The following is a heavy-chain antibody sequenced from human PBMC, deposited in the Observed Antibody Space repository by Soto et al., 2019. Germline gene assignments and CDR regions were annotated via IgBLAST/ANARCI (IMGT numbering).Heavy chain of an antibody. CDR2: IYWDGDK. J-gene: IGHJ5*02. CDR1: GLSLSTSGEA. Sequence: QITLKESGPTLVKPTQTLTLTCTFSGLSLSTSGEAVGWIRQPPGKALEWLALIYWDGDKRYNPTLKTWLTITKDTSKNQVVLTLTNMDPVDTATYYCAHYVSTSPAGWFDPWGQGILVTVSS. CDR3: AHYVSTSPAGWFDP. D-gene: IGHD3-10*02. V-gene: IGHV2-5*02.